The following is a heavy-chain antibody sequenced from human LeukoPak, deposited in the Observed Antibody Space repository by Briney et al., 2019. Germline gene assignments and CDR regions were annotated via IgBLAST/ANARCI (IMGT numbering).Heavy chain of an antibody. J-gene: IGHJ4*02. CDR3: AKGSVVGITSKPYFDY. V-gene: IGHV3-23*01. Sequence: GGSLRLSCAASGFTFSSYWMSWVRQAPGKGLEWVSSISGSGGSTYYADSVKGRFTISRDSSENTLYLQMSSLRAEDTAVYFCAKGSVVGITSKPYFDYWGQGTLVTVSS. CDR1: GFTFSSYW. CDR2: ISGSGGST. D-gene: IGHD3-22*01.